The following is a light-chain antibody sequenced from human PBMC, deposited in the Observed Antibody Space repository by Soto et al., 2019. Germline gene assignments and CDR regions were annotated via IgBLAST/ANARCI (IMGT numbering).Light chain of an antibody. V-gene: IGLV2-8*01. J-gene: IGLJ1*01. Sequence: QSALTQPPSASGSPGQSVTISCTGTSSDVGGYNYVSWYQQHPGKAPKLMIYEVSKRPSGVPDRFSGSKSGNTASLTVSGLQAEDEADYYCSSYAGSNNPYVLGPGTKVTVL. CDR2: EVS. CDR3: SSYAGSNNPYV. CDR1: SSDVGGYNY.